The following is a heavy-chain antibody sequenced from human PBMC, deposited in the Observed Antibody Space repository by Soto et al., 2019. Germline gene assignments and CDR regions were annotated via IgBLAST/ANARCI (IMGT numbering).Heavy chain of an antibody. CDR1: GFTFSDYY. CDR3: ARDFDYGKTDAFDI. V-gene: IGHV3-11*01. J-gene: IGHJ3*02. D-gene: IGHD4-17*01. Sequence: VQLVESGGGLVQPGRSLRLSCAASGFTFSDYYMSWIRQAPGKGLEWVSYISSSGSTIYYADSVKGRFTISRDNAKNSLYLQMNSLRAEDTAVYYCARDFDYGKTDAFDIWGQGTMVTVSS. CDR2: ISSSGSTI.